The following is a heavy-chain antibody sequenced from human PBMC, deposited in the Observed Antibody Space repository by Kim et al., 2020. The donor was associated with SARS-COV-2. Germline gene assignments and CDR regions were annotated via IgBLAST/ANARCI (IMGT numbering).Heavy chain of an antibody. CDR1: GGSISSYY. CDR3: ASALRYFVWFLLPNYYYY. J-gene: IGHJ6*03. D-gene: IGHD3-9*01. V-gene: IGHV4-59*01. CDR2: IYYSGST. Sequence: SETLSLTCTVSGGSISSYYWSWIRQPPGKGLEWIGYIYYSGSTNYNPSLKSRVTISVDTSKNQFSLKLSSVTAADTAVYYCASALRYFVWFLLPNYYYY.